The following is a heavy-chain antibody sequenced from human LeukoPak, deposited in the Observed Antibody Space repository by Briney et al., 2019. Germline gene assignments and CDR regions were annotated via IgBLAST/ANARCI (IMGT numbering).Heavy chain of an antibody. CDR3: ARGPSITMVRGGQWYYYMDV. CDR1: GYTFGSDD. CDR2: INPNNGNL. J-gene: IGHJ6*03. Sequence: ASVKVSCKASGYTFGSDDINWVRQATGQGLEWMGWINPNNGNLGYAQKFQGRVTMTRDTSTNTVYMELSSLRSEDTAVYYCARGPSITMVRGGQWYYYMDVWGKGTTVTISS. D-gene: IGHD3-10*01. V-gene: IGHV1-8*02.